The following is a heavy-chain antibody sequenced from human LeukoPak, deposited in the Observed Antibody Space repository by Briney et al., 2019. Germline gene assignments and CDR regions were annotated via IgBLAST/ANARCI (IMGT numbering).Heavy chain of an antibody. V-gene: IGHV1-18*01. J-gene: IGHJ4*02. CDR1: GYTFTSYG. CDR3: ARFLRGYSLFDY. Sequence: ASVKVSCKASGYTFTSYGISWVRQAPGQGLEWMGWISAYNGNTNYAQKLQGRVTMTTDTSTSTAYMELRSPRSDDTAVYYCARFLRGYSLFDYWGQGTLVTVSS. CDR2: ISAYNGNT. D-gene: IGHD6-13*01.